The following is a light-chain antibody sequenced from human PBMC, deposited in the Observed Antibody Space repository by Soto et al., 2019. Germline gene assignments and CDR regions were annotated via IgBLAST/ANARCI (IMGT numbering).Light chain of an antibody. V-gene: IGKV3-15*01. CDR3: QPYNNWPLPSP. CDR2: GAS. CDR1: QSVSSN. Sequence: EIVMTQSPATLSVSPGERATLSCRASQSVSSNLAWYQQKPGQAPRLLIYGASTRATGIPARFSGSGSGTEFTLTISSLQSEVFAFFYCQPYNNWPLPSPFGQGTKSAIK. J-gene: IGKJ1*01.